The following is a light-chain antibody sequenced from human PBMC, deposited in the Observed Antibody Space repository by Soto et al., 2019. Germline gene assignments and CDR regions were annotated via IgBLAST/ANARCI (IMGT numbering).Light chain of an antibody. J-gene: IGLJ3*02. CDR1: SSDVGGYNY. CDR2: HND. Sequence: QSALTQPASVSGSPGQSITISCTGTSSDVGGYNYVSWFQQLPGAAPKLLIYHNDKRPSGIPDRFSGSKSGTSATLGITGLQTGDEADYYCGTWDSSMSAAGWVFGGGTQLTVL. CDR3: GTWDSSMSAAGWV. V-gene: IGLV1-51*01.